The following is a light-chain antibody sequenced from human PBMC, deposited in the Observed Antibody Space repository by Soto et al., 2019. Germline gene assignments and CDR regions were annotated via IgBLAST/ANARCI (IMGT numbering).Light chain of an antibody. Sequence: AIQLTQSPFSLSASVGDRVTITCRASQGISSYLAWYQQKPGKAPKLLIHAASTLQSGVPSRFSGSGSGTDFTLTISSLQPEDFATYYCLQDYSYPLTFGGGTKVDIK. J-gene: IGKJ4*01. CDR1: QGISSY. CDR3: LQDYSYPLT. V-gene: IGKV1-6*01. CDR2: AAS.